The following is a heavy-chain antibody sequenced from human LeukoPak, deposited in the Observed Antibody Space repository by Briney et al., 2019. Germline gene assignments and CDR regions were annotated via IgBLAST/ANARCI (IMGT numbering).Heavy chain of an antibody. Sequence: GGSLRLSCAASGFTFSSYGIHWVRRAPGKGLEWVAVVSYDGSNKYYADSVEGRFTISRDNSKNTLYLQMNTLRAEDTAVYYCAKVGSGWRSRKYYVDSWGQGTQVTVSS. CDR3: AKVGSGWRSRKYYVDS. CDR1: GFTFSSYG. J-gene: IGHJ4*02. D-gene: IGHD2-21*01. V-gene: IGHV3-30*18. CDR2: VSYDGSNK.